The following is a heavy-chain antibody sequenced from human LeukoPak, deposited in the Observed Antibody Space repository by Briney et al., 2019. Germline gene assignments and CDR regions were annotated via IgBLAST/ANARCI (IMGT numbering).Heavy chain of an antibody. Sequence: SETLSLTCTVSGGSISSGGYYWSWIRQHPGKGLEWIGYIYYSGSTYYNPSLKSRVTISVDTSKNQFSLKLSSVTAAHTAVYYCASAPRYYYDSSGYYEPLVDYWGQGTLVTVSS. D-gene: IGHD3-22*01. CDR2: IYYSGST. CDR3: ASAPRYYYDSSGYYEPLVDY. V-gene: IGHV4-31*03. J-gene: IGHJ4*02. CDR1: GGSISSGGYY.